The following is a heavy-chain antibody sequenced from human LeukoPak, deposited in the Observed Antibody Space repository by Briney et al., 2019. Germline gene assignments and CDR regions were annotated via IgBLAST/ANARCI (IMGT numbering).Heavy chain of an antibody. Sequence: PSETLSHTCAVYGGSFSDYYWNWIRQPPGKGLEWIGEINHSGSTNYNPSLKSRVTISVDKSKNQFSLKLSSVTAADTAVYFCAKTPTAFVRGGYYFDSWGQRPVDPVSS. CDR2: INHSGST. D-gene: IGHD6-6*01. J-gene: IGHJ4*02. CDR1: GGSFSDYY. V-gene: IGHV4-34*01. CDR3: AKTPTAFVRGGYYFDS.